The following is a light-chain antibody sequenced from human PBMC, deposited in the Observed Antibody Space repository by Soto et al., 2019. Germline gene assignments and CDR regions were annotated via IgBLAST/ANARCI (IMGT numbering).Light chain of an antibody. CDR3: QQYDDYPLT. CDR1: QNVRTY. J-gene: IGKJ4*01. CDR2: DAS. V-gene: IGKV1-39*01. Sequence: EIQMTQSPSSLSASVGDRVTITCRSSQNVRTYINWYQQKSGRAPKLLIFDASRLQTGVPSRFSGTGSGTDFTLTITSLHPEDFATYFCQQYDDYPLTFGGGTKVEIK.